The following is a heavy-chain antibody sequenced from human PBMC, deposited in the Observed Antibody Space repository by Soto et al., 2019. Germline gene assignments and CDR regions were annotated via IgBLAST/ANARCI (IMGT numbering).Heavy chain of an antibody. CDR1: GDSISSGGYP. Sequence: QLQLQESGSGLVKPSQTLSLTCAVSGDSISSGGYPWSWIRQPPGKALEWIGYIYHSGTTSYNPSLKSRVSFSVDRSKNQFSLKVKSVTAADTAVYFCAGSEIVVVPAALRFDFWGQGTLATVSS. J-gene: IGHJ4*02. V-gene: IGHV4-30-2*01. D-gene: IGHD2-2*01. CDR3: AGSEIVVVPAALRFDF. CDR2: IYHSGTT.